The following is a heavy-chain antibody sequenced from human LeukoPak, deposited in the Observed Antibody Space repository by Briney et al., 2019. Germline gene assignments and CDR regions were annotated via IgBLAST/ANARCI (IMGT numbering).Heavy chain of an antibody. CDR2: ISGSGGST. CDR3: ARGPYSSGWYGGYYYYMDV. D-gene: IGHD6-19*01. J-gene: IGHJ6*03. CDR1: GFTFNTYG. Sequence: GGSLRLSCAASGFTFNTYGMSWVRQTPGKGLEWVSGISGSGGSTYYADSVKGRFTISRDNSKNTLYLRMNSLRAEDTAVYYCARGPYSSGWYGGYYYYMDVWGKGTTVAISS. V-gene: IGHV3-23*01.